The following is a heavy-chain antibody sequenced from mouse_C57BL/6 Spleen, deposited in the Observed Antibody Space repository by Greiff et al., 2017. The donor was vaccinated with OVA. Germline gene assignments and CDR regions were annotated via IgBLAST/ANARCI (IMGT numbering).Heavy chain of an antibody. CDR3: ARSYYGSSYVEYWYFDV. CDR1: GYTFTDYN. Sequence: EVKLQQSGPELVKPGASVKIPCKASGYTFTDYNMDWVKQSHGKSLEWIGDINPNNGGTIYNQKFKGKATLTVDKSSSTAYMELRSLTSEDTAVYYCARSYYGSSYVEYWYFDVWGTGTTVTVSS. CDR2: INPNNGGT. V-gene: IGHV1-18*01. J-gene: IGHJ1*03. D-gene: IGHD1-1*01.